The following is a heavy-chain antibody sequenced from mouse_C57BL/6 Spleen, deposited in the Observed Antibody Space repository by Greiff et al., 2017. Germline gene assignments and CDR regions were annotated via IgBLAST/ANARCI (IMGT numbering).Heavy chain of an antibody. D-gene: IGHD3-2*02. CDR2: NDPSDSYT. V-gene: IGHV1-69*01. CDR1: GYTFTSYW. J-gene: IGHJ3*01. Sequence: QVQLQQPGAELVMPGASVKLSCKASGYTFTSYWMHRVKQRPGQGLEWIGENDPSDSYTNYNQKFKGKSTLTVDKSSSTAYMQLSSLTSEDSAVYYCARGRDSSGYLAYWGQGTLVTVSA. CDR3: ARGRDSSGYLAY.